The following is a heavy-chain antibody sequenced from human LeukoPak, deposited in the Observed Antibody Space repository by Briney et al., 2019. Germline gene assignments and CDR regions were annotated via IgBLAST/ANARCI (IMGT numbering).Heavy chain of an antibody. V-gene: IGHV3-49*03. CDR3: SSSPGGYYYMDV. J-gene: IGHJ6*03. CDR2: IRSKAYGGTT. D-gene: IGHD6-6*01. CDR1: GFTFGDYA. Sequence: PGGSLRLSCTASGFTFGDYAMSWFRQAPGKGLEWVGFIRSKAYGGTTEYAASVKGRFTISRDDSKSIACLQMNSLKTEDTAVYYSSSSPGGYYYMDVWGKGTTVTVSS.